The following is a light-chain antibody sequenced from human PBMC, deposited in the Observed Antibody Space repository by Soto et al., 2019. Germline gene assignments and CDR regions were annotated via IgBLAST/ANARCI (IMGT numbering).Light chain of an antibody. V-gene: IGKV1-39*01. CDR2: ATS. CDR3: QQSYSAPT. J-gene: IGKJ4*01. Sequence: DIQMTQSTPSLSASIGDRVTITCRASQTINTALNWYQQKPGKAPELLIYATSILQSGVPSRFSGSGFGTNFILTISSLQPEDFATYYCQQSYSAPTFGGGTKVEVK. CDR1: QTINTA.